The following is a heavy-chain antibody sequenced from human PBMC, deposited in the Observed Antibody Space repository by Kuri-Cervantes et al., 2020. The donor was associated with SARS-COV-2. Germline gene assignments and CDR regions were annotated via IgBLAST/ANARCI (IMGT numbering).Heavy chain of an antibody. V-gene: IGHV3-49*03. J-gene: IGHJ4*02. CDR2: IRSKAYGGTT. D-gene: IGHD5-12*01. CDR1: GFTFGDYA. CDR3: TRARDIVATDDPDYFDY. Sequence: GESLKISCTASGFTFGDYAMSWFRQAPGKGLEWVGFIRSKAYGGTTEYAASVKGRFTISRDDSKSIAYLQMNSLKTEDTAVYYCTRARDIVATDDPDYFDYWGQGTLVTVSS.